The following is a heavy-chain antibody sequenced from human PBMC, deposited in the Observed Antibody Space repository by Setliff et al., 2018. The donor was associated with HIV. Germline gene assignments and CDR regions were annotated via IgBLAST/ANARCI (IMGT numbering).Heavy chain of an antibody. D-gene: IGHD1-26*01. J-gene: IGHJ4*02. CDR1: GYALTDFY. CDR3: ARGRYSGSYFLFDS. V-gene: IGHV1-2*02. Sequence: ASVKVSCKASGYALTDFYIHWVRQAPGQGLEWMGWITPNSGGTEYAVNFQGRVTMTRDTSINTVYMEVSRLTSDDTAVYYCARGRYSGSYFLFDSWGQGTQVTVSS. CDR2: ITPNSGGT.